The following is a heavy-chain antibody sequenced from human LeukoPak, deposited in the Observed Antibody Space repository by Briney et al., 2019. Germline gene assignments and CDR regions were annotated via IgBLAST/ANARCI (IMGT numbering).Heavy chain of an antibody. CDR2: ISAYNGIT. J-gene: IGHJ4*02. Sequence: GASVKVSCKASVYTFTSYGISWERQAPGQGLEWMGWISAYNGITNYAQKLQGRVTMTTDTSTSTAYMELRSLRSDDTAVYYCARDSARPVGATGPAFDYWGQGTLVTVSS. D-gene: IGHD1-26*01. CDR3: ARDSARPVGATGPAFDY. V-gene: IGHV1-18*01. CDR1: VYTFTSYG.